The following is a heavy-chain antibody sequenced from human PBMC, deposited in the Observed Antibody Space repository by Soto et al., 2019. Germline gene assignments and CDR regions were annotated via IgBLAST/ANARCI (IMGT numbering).Heavy chain of an antibody. D-gene: IGHD5-12*01. CDR3: ARVGFSGYDYWFNYYYYYYMDV. CDR1: GYTFTSYD. Sequence: ASVKVCCKASGYTFTSYDINWVRQATGQGLEWMGWMNPNSGNTGYAQKFQGRVTMTRNTSISTAYMELSSLRSEDTAVYYCARVGFSGYDYWFNYYYYYYMDVWGKGTTVTVSS. V-gene: IGHV1-8*01. CDR2: MNPNSGNT. J-gene: IGHJ6*03.